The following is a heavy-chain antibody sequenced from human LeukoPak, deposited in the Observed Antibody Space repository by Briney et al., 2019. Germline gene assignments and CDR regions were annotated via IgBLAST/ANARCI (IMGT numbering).Heavy chain of an antibody. CDR1: GITFSTYC. V-gene: IGHV3-21*01. CDR2: ISYSSTYI. J-gene: IGHJ2*01. CDR3: ASTPSVGDYYPWYFDF. D-gene: IGHD1-26*01. Sequence: PGGSLRLSCAASGITFSTYCMNWVRQAPGRGLEWVSSISYSSTYIYYEDSVRGRFTISRDNARNSLYLQMNSLRAEDTAVYYCASTPSVGDYYPWYFDFWGRGALVTVSS.